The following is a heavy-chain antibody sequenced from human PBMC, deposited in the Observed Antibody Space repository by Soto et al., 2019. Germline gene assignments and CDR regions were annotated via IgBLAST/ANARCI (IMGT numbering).Heavy chain of an antibody. J-gene: IGHJ6*02. CDR2: IIPFLGTS. D-gene: IGHD6-13*01. CDR1: GGTFSSYA. Sequence: QVQLVQTGAEVKKPGSSVKVSCKASGGTFSSYAINWVRQAPGQGLEWMGGIIPFLGTSNYAQKFQGRVTITADESTSTAYMELRSLRSEDTAVYYCARVGYSSNYDMAVWGQGTTVTVSS. V-gene: IGHV1-69*01. CDR3: ARVGYSSNYDMAV.